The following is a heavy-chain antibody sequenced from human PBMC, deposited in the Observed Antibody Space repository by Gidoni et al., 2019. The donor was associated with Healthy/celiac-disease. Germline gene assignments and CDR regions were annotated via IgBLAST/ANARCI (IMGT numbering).Heavy chain of an antibody. CDR3: AKDQVDSGYDFVSPMDV. V-gene: IGHV3-30*18. Sequence: QVQLVESGGGVVQPGRYLRLSCAASAFTFRSYGMHWVRQAPGKGLEWVAVISYDGSNKYYADSVKGRFTISRDNSKNTLYLQMNSLRAEDTAVYYCAKDQVDSGYDFVSPMDVWGQGTTVTVSS. J-gene: IGHJ6*02. CDR1: AFTFRSYG. CDR2: ISYDGSNK. D-gene: IGHD5-12*01.